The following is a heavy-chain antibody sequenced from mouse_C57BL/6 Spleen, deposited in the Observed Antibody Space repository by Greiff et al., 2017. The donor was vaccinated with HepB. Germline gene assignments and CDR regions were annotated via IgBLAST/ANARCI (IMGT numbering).Heavy chain of an antibody. D-gene: IGHD2-1*01. J-gene: IGHJ4*01. CDR3: ARKVYYAGAMDY. Sequence: EVKLMESGGGLVKPGGSLKLSCAASGFTFSDYGMHWVRQAPEKGLEWVAYISSGSSTIYYADTVKGRFPISRDNAKNTLFLTMTSLRSEDTAMYYCARKVYYAGAMDYWGQGTSVTVSS. V-gene: IGHV5-17*01. CDR1: GFTFSDYG. CDR2: ISSGSSTI.